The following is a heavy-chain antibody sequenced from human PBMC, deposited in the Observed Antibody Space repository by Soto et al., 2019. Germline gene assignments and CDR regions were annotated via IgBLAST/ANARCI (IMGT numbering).Heavy chain of an antibody. CDR1: GYTFTSYG. V-gene: IGHV1-18*01. Sequence: ASVKVSCKASGYTFTSYGISWVRQAPGQGLEWMGWISAYNGNTNYAQKLQGRVTMTTDTSTSTAYMELRSLRSDDTAVYYCARDPVGDYYDRSGYFDYWGQGTLVIVSS. J-gene: IGHJ4*02. D-gene: IGHD3-22*01. CDR2: ISAYNGNT. CDR3: ARDPVGDYYDRSGYFDY.